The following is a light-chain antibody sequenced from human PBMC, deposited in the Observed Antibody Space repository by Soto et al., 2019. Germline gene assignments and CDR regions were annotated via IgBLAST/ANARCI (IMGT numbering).Light chain of an antibody. CDR3: QQYGSSPPYT. J-gene: IGKJ2*01. Sequence: EIVLTQSPGTLSLSPGERATLSCRASQSVSGSYLAWYQQKPGQSPRLLIYGSSDRATGIPDRFSGSASGTDFTLTISRVEPEDFAVYYCQQYGSSPPYTFGQGTKLEIK. CDR2: GSS. V-gene: IGKV3-20*01. CDR1: QSVSGSY.